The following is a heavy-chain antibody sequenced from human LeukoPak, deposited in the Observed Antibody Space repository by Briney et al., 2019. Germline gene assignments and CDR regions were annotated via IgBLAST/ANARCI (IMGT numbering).Heavy chain of an antibody. J-gene: IGHJ6*03. V-gene: IGHV1-2*06. Sequence: ASVKVSCKASGYTFTGYYMHWVRQAPGQGLEWMGRINPNSGGTNYAQKFQGRVTMTRDTSISTAYMELSRLGSDDTAVYYCLVATTGSYYYYYMDVWGKGTTVTVSS. D-gene: IGHD2-15*01. CDR2: INPNSGGT. CDR1: GYTFTGYY. CDR3: LVATTGSYYYYYMDV.